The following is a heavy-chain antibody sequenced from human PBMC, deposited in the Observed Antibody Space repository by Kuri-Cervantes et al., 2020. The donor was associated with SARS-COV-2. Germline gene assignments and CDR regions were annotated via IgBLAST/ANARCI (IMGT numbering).Heavy chain of an antibody. CDR2: INHSGST. CDR1: GGSFSGYY. V-gene: IGHV4-34*01. CDR3: ARANGDYQIEIDYYYYYYMDV. J-gene: IGHJ6*03. Sequence: ESLKISCAVYGGSFSGYYWSWIRQPPGKGLEWIGEINHSGSTNYNPSLKSRVTISVDTSMTQFSLKLSSVTAADTAVYYCARANGDYQIEIDYYYYYYMDVWGKGTTVTVSS. D-gene: IGHD4-17*01.